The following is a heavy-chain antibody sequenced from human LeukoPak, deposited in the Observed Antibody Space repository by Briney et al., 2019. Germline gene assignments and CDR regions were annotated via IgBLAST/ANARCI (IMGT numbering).Heavy chain of an antibody. V-gene: IGHV3-21*01. CDR2: ISSSSSYI. CDR3: ARDQGYSSSWYPAFDY. D-gene: IGHD6-13*01. Sequence: PGGSLRLSCAASGFTFRSYSMHWVRQAPGKGLEWVSSISSSSSYIYYADSVKGRFTISRDNAKNSLYLQMNSLRAEDTAVYYCARDQGYSSSWYPAFDYWGQGTLVTVSS. J-gene: IGHJ4*02. CDR1: GFTFRSYS.